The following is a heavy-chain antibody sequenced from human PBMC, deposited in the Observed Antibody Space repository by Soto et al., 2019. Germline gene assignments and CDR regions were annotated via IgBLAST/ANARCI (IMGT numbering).Heavy chain of an antibody. CDR1: GGTFSSYT. CDR3: ARTHIVVVTALQHPFDY. V-gene: IGHV1-69*02. D-gene: IGHD2-21*02. CDR2: IIPILGIA. J-gene: IGHJ4*02. Sequence: QVQLVQSGAEVKKPGSSVKVSCKASGGTFSSYTISWVRQAPGQGLEWMGRIIPILGIANYAQKFQGRVTITAXXSXSXXYMELSSLRSEDTAVYYCARTHIVVVTALQHPFDYWGQGTLVTVSS.